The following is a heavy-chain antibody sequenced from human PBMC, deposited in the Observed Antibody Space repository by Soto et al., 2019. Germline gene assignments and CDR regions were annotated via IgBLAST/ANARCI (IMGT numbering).Heavy chain of an antibody. CDR3: ARDGDIEYSSSSYDY. J-gene: IGHJ4*02. D-gene: IGHD6-6*01. CDR2: INPNSGGT. Sequence: ASVKVSCKASGYTFTGYYMHWVRQAPGQGLEWMGWINPNSGGTNYAQKFQGWVTMTRDTSISTAYMELSRLRSDDTAVYYCARDGDIEYSSSSYDYWGQGTLVTVSS. CDR1: GYTFTGYY. V-gene: IGHV1-2*04.